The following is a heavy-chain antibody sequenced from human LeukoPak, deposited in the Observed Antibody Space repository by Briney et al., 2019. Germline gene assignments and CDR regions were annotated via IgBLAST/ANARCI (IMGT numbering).Heavy chain of an antibody. Sequence: GRSLRLSCAASGFTFSSYGMHWVRQAPGKGLEWVAVIPYDGSNKYYADSVKGRFTISRDNSKNTLYLQMNSLRAEDTAVYYCAKEGRAWRYCSSTSCYYFDYWGQGTLFTVSS. CDR3: AKEGRAWRYCSSTSCYYFDY. D-gene: IGHD2-2*01. CDR2: IPYDGSNK. V-gene: IGHV3-30*18. J-gene: IGHJ4*02. CDR1: GFTFSSYG.